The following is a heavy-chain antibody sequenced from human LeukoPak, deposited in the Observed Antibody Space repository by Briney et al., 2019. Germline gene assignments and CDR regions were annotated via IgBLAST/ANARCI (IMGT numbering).Heavy chain of an antibody. CDR3: ARHSGSSWYPSYYYMDV. D-gene: IGHD6-13*01. Sequence: SETLSLTCAVSAYSISSGYYWGWIRQPPGKGLEWIGSIYHSGSTYYNPSLKSRVTISVDTSKNQFSLKLSSVTAADTAVYYCARHSGSSWYPSYYYMDVWGKGTTVTVSS. CDR2: IYHSGST. CDR1: AYSISSGYY. J-gene: IGHJ6*03. V-gene: IGHV4-38-2*01.